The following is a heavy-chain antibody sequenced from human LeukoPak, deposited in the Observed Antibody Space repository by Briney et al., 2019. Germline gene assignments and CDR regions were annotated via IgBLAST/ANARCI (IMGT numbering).Heavy chain of an antibody. D-gene: IGHD4-17*01. CDR3: ARDIGDAAFH. V-gene: IGHV3-48*04. J-gene: IGHJ4*02. Sequence: GGSLRLSCAASGFAFSDYSMNWVRQAPGKGLEWVSYISSSDNTIHYADSVKGRFTISRDNAKNSLYLQMNSLRAEDTAVYYCARDIGDAAFHWGQGTLVTVSS. CDR1: GFAFSDYS. CDR2: ISSSDNTI.